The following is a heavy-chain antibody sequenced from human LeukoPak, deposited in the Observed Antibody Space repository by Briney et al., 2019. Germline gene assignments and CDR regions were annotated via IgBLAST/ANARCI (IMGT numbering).Heavy chain of an antibody. D-gene: IGHD3-10*01. CDR1: GDSISSSSYY. CDR2: IYYSGST. Sequence: PSETLSPTCTVSGDSISSSSYYWGWIRQPPGKGLEWIGSIYYSGSTYYNPSLKSRVTISVDTSKNQFSLNLSSVTAADTAVYYCARRGRGYYMDVWGKGTTVTVSS. J-gene: IGHJ6*03. CDR3: ARRGRGYYMDV. V-gene: IGHV4-39*01.